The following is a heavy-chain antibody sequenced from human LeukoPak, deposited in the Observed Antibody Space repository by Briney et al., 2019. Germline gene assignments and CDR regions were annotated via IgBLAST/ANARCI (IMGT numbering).Heavy chain of an antibody. J-gene: IGHJ6*04. V-gene: IGHV1-2*02. CDR2: INPNSGGT. CDR3: ARDLGWSCSSTSCYDVDV. CDR1: GYTFTGYY. D-gene: IGHD2-2*01. Sequence: ASVKVSCKASGYTFTGYYMHWVRQAPGQGLEWMGWINPNSGGTNYAQKFQGRVTMTRDTSISTAYMELSRLRSDDTAVYYCARDLGWSCSSTSCYDVDVWGKGTTVTVSS.